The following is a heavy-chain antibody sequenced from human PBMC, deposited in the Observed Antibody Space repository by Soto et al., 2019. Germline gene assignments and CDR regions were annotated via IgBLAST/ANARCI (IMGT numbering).Heavy chain of an antibody. D-gene: IGHD3-10*01. CDR1: GFTFSGYR. J-gene: IGHJ6*03. Sequence: RALRLSCAASGFTFSGYRRHRVHQAPGKGLEWVAVIWYDGSNKYYADSVKGRFTISRDNSENTLYLQMNSLRAEDTAVYYFAREPITRVRGIYYYSDVRGKGTTVPVSS. CDR2: IWYDGSNK. CDR3: AREPITRVRGIYYYSDV. V-gene: IGHV3-33*01.